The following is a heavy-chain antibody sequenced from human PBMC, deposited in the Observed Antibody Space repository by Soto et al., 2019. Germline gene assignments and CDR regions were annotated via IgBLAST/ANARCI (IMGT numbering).Heavy chain of an antibody. V-gene: IGHV3-53*01. CDR1: GFSVTNSY. J-gene: IGHJ4*02. D-gene: IGHD6-19*01. CDR3: AKAEKISAVAGYLEN. Sequence: PGGSLRLSCTVSGFSVTNSYINWVRQAPGKVLEWVSILYSSGTTYYADSVRGRFTVSRDDSKNTLFLQMNSLRAEDTAIYYCAKAEKISAVAGYLENWGQGTQVTVSS. CDR2: LYSSGTT.